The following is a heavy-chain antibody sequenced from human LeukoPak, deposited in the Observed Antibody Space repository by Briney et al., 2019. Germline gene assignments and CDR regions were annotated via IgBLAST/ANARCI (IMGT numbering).Heavy chain of an antibody. V-gene: IGHV4-59*01. J-gene: IGHJ4*02. D-gene: IGHD3-22*01. CDR1: GGSISSYY. CDR3: ARHDTTGYYWYYFDY. Sequence: SETLSLTCTVSGGSISSYYWSWIRQPPGKGLEWVGYIYYTGSTNYNPSLKTRVTTSVDTSKNQFSLKLSSVTAADTAVYYCARHDTTGYYWYYFDYWGQGSLVTVSS. CDR2: IYYTGST.